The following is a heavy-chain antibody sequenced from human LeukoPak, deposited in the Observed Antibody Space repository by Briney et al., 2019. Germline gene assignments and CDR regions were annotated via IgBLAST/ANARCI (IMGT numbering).Heavy chain of an antibody. CDR1: GFGFSSGT. D-gene: IGHD4-17*01. V-gene: IGHV3-21*06. CDR2: LSGSGRLV. Sequence: KPGGSLRLSCAASGFGFSSGTMNWVRQAPGKALEWVSSLSGSGRLVWYAASVKGRFTISRDNAANSLFLQMNSLRVEDTAVYYCARAPTVTTRVFASWGQGTLVTVSS. CDR3: ARAPTVTTRVFAS. J-gene: IGHJ5*01.